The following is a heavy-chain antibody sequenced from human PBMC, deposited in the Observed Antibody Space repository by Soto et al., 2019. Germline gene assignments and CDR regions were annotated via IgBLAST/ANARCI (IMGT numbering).Heavy chain of an antibody. V-gene: IGHV2-5*01. J-gene: IGHJ4*02. Sequence: QITLKESGPTLVKPTQTLTLNCTYSVFSLTTSGAGVGWIRQPPGKALEWLALISWKDDKRYNPGLESRLTITKDTSKNQVILTLTNMDPVDTATYFCAHRYGGNYYRWYFDSWGQGTLVTVSS. D-gene: IGHD1-26*01. CDR1: VFSLTTSGAG. CDR3: AHRYGGNYYRWYFDS. CDR2: ISWKDDK.